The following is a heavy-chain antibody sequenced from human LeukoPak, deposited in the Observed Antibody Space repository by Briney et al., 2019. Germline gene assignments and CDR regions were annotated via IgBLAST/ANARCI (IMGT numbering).Heavy chain of an antibody. CDR1: GFTFRSHG. J-gene: IGHJ4*02. V-gene: IGHV3-30*02. CDR2: IAFDGSNK. CDR3: AKAQGYYDC. D-gene: IGHD3-22*01. Sequence: PGGSLRLSCVASGFTFRSHGMHWVRQAPGRGLEWVALIAFDGSNKYYADSVRGRFTISRDNSKDTLDLQMNSLRAEDTAVYYCAKAQGYYDCWGQGTLVTVSS.